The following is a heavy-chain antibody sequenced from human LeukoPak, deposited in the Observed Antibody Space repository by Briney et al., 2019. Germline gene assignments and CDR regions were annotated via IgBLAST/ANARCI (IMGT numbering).Heavy chain of an antibody. Sequence: ASVKVSCTASGYTFTNYDINWVRQATGQGLEWMGWMDPNSGNTGYTQKFQGRVTMTRNTSISTGYMELSSLRSEDTAVYYCARGRATTFDYWGQGTLVTVSS. D-gene: IGHD5-24*01. CDR2: MDPNSGNT. CDR3: ARGRATTFDY. V-gene: IGHV1-8*01. CDR1: GYTFTNYD. J-gene: IGHJ4*02.